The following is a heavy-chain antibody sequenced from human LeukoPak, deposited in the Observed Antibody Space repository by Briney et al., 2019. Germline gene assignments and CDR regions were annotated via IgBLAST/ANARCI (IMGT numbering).Heavy chain of an antibody. V-gene: IGHV3-30*04. CDR2: ISYDGSNK. Sequence: GGSLRLSCAASGFTFSSYAMHWVRQAPGKGLEWVAVISYDGSNKYYADSVKGRFTISRDNSKNTLYLQMNSLRAEDTAVYYCAGDPHSSSWYYFDYWGQGTLVTVSS. CDR3: AGDPHSSSWYYFDY. D-gene: IGHD6-13*01. CDR1: GFTFSSYA. J-gene: IGHJ4*02.